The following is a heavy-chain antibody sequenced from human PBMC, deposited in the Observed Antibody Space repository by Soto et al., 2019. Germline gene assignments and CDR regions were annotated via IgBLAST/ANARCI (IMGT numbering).Heavy chain of an antibody. J-gene: IGHJ4*02. Sequence: GGSLRLSCAASGFTFSSYWMHWVRQAPGKGLVWVSRINSDGSSTSYADSVKGRFTISRDNAKNTLYLQMNSLRAEDTAVYYCARSPRTAYYYDSSGYLDYWGQGTLVTVSS. CDR3: ARSPRTAYYYDSSGYLDY. V-gene: IGHV3-74*01. CDR2: INSDGSST. D-gene: IGHD3-22*01. CDR1: GFTFSSYW.